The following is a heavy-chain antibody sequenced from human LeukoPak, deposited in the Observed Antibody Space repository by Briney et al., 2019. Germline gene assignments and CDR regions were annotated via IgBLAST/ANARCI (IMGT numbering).Heavy chain of an antibody. Sequence: GGSLRLSCAASGFTFSSYAMSWVRQAPGKGLEWVSAISGSGGSTYYAVSSNGRFIISRDNSMNTLYLQMNGLRAEDTAVYYCARDQGGYSTDFDFWGQGTLVTVSS. CDR3: ARDQGGYSTDFDF. V-gene: IGHV3-23*01. D-gene: IGHD5-12*01. CDR2: ISGSGGST. CDR1: GFTFSSYA. J-gene: IGHJ4*02.